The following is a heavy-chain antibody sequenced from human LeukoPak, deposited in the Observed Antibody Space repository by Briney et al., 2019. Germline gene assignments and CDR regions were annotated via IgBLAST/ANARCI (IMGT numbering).Heavy chain of an antibody. V-gene: IGHV1-46*01. CDR2: INPSGGST. D-gene: IGHD3-16*01. CDR1: GYTFTGYY. CDR3: ARMGTDDYVWGYSNY. J-gene: IGHJ4*02. Sequence: GASVKVSCKASGYTFTGYYMHWVRQAPGQGLEWMGWINPSGGSTSYAQKFQGRVTMTRDTSTSTVYMELSSLRSEDTAVYYCARMGTDDYVWGYSNYWGQGTLVTVSS.